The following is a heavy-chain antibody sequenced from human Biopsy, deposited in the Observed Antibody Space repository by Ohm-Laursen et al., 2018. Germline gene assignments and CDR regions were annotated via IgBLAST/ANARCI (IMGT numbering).Heavy chain of an antibody. CDR3: ARDRGYYSDRTVPGYFDL. Sequence: SQTLSLPCAVSGDSIRSYYWSWIRQPPGKGLQWIGYVYYTGSTDYNPSLQSRVTISVDTSKNHFPLRLRSVTPSDTAIYYCARDRGYYSDRTVPGYFDLWGRDTLVTVSS. CDR1: GDSIRSYY. J-gene: IGHJ2*01. CDR2: VYYTGST. D-gene: IGHD3-22*01. V-gene: IGHV4-59*01.